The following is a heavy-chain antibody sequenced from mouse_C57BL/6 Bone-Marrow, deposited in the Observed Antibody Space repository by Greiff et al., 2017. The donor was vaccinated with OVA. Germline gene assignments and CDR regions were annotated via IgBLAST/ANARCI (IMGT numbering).Heavy chain of an antibody. CDR2: INPSSGYT. Sequence: QVQLQQSGAELARPGASVKMSCKASGYTFTSYTMHWVKQRPGQGLEWIGYINPSSGYTKYNQKFKDKATLTADKSSSTAYMQLSSLTSEDSAVYYCARSYPLGRGWFAYWGQGTLVTVSA. J-gene: IGHJ3*01. D-gene: IGHD4-1*01. CDR1: GYTFTSYT. V-gene: IGHV1-4*01. CDR3: ARSYPLGRGWFAY.